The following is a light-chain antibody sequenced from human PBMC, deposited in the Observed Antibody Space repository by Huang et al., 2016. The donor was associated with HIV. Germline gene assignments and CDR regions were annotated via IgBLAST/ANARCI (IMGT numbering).Light chain of an antibody. CDR3: QQFYSLPLT. Sequence: DIQMTQSPSSLSASVGDRVTITCQASQDISHYLNWYQQKPGKVPKLLIYDASNLETGGPSRFSGSGSETEFTFTISSLQPEDIATYYCQQFYSLPLTFGGGTKVGIK. V-gene: IGKV1-33*01. J-gene: IGKJ4*01. CDR1: QDISHY. CDR2: DAS.